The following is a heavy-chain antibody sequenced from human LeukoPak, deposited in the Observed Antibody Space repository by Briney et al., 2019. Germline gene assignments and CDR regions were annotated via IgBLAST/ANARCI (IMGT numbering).Heavy chain of an antibody. D-gene: IGHD3-22*01. J-gene: IGHJ1*01. V-gene: IGHV1-2*06. CDR3: ARDIIPKYDYDCSYYYSGEYFQR. CDR1: GYTFTGYY. Sequence: GASVKVSCKASGYTFTGYYMHWVRQAPGKGLEWMGRINPNSGGTNYAHKFQGRVTITRDKSINTAYTELTSLRPDDTAVDYCARDIIPKYDYDCSYYYSGEYFQRRGQGTLVTVCS. CDR2: INPNSGGT.